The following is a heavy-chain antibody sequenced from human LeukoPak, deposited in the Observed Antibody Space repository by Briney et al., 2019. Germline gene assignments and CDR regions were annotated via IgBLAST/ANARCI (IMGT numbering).Heavy chain of an antibody. CDR2: ISSNGGGT. V-gene: IGHV3-64*01. D-gene: IGHD6-13*01. CDR1: GFTFSSYA. CDR3: ARLIAAPYYFDY. Sequence: GGSLRLSCAASGFTFSSYAMHWVRQAPGKGLEYVSAISSNGGGTYYANSVKGRFTISRDNSKNTLYLQMGSLRPEDMAVYYCARLIAAPYYFDYWGRGTLVTVSS. J-gene: IGHJ4*02.